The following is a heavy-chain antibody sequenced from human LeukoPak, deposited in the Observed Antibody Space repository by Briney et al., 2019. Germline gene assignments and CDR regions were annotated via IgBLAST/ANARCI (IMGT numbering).Heavy chain of an antibody. CDR1: GGTFSSYA. CDR2: IIPIFGTA. D-gene: IGHD3-22*01. Sequence: SVKVSCKASGGTFSSYAISWVRQAPGQGLEWMGGIIPIFGTANYAQKFQGRVTITADEPTSTAYMELSSLRSEDTAVYYCARAEREYYYDSSGYYYGAFDIWGQGTMVTVSS. V-gene: IGHV1-69*13. J-gene: IGHJ3*02. CDR3: ARAEREYYYDSSGYYYGAFDI.